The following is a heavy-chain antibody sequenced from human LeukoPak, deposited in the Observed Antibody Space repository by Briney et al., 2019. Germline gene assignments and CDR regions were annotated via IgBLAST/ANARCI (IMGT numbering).Heavy chain of an antibody. J-gene: IGHJ6*03. CDR3: ARGEWFPNAQARRDYMDV. V-gene: IGHV4-39*07. CDR1: GGSISSSSYY. D-gene: IGHD3-3*01. CDR2: IYYRGNT. Sequence: SETLSLTCTVSGGSISSSSYYWGWIRQPPGKGLEWIGGIYYRGNTYYNPSLKSRVTISVDTSKNQFSLKLSSVTAADTAVYYCARGEWFPNAQARRDYMDVWGKGTTVTVSS.